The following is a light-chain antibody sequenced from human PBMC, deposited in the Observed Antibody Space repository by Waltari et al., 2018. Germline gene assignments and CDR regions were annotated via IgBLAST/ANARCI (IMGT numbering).Light chain of an antibody. V-gene: IGKV1-5*03. CDR1: QSLSTW. CDR3: QQYNSHSWT. CDR2: KTS. Sequence: DIQMTQSPSTLSASVGGTVTITCRASQSLSTWLAWYQQKPGKAPKLLIYKTSTLDNGVPSRFSASGSGTEFTLTIRSLHPDDFATYYCQQYNSHSWTFGQGTKVEIK. J-gene: IGKJ1*01.